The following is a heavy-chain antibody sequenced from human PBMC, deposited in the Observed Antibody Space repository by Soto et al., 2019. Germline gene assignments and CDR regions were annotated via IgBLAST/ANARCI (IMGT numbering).Heavy chain of an antibody. Sequence: QVQLVESGGGLVKPGGSLRLSCTASGFTFNDYYMNWFRQAPGKGLEWISYISNTGTTIYYADSVKGRFTISRDTSKNSLFLQMNSLRGEDTPLYYCARAPCSRSNCYPRWYFDLWAVAPWSLSPQ. V-gene: IGHV3-11*01. J-gene: IGHJ2*01. CDR2: ISNTGTTI. CDR1: GFTFNDYY. CDR3: ARAPCSRSNCYPRWYFDL. D-gene: IGHD2-2*01.